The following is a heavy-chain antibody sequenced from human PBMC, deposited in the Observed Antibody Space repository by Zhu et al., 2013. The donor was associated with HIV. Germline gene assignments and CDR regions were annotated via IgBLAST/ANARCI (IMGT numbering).Heavy chain of an antibody. J-gene: IGHJ4*01. CDR3: ARTAYLGYCSSFSCPTYYFDL. V-gene: IGHV1-69*01. Sequence: LVQSGADWRSLGPPVRVSCQASGDSFSSDPIAWVRQSPAGGLAWIGAHIPVFDMSRYSQRFRDRVTLYADESSHTASMDLASLTSDDTAVYYCARTAYLGYCSSFSCPTYYFDLWGHGTLVTVSS. D-gene: IGHD2-2*01. CDR2: HIPVFDMS. CDR1: GDSFSSDP.